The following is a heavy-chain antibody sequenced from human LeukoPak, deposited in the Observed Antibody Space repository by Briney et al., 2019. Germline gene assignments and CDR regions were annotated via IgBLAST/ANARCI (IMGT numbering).Heavy chain of an antibody. V-gene: IGHV3-20*04. Sequence: PRGSLRLSCAASGFTFDDYGMSWVRQAPGKGLEWVSGINWNGGSTGYADSVKGRFTISRDNAKNSLYLQMNSLRAEETALYYCARALRGDGDYDYYYMDVWGKGTTVTVSS. CDR2: INWNGGST. J-gene: IGHJ6*03. CDR1: GFTFDDYG. CDR3: ARALRGDGDYDYYYMDV. D-gene: IGHD2-21*02.